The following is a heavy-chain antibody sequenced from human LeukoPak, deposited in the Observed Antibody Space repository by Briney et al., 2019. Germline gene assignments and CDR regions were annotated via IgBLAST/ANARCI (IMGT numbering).Heavy chain of an antibody. Sequence: SETLSLTCTVSGGSISSYYWSWIRQPPGKGLEWIGYIYYSGSTNYNPSLKSRVTISVDTSKNQFSLKLSSVTAADTAVYYCARGLQYIARWFDPWGQGTLVTVSS. CDR1: GGSISSYY. J-gene: IGHJ5*02. CDR3: ARGLQYIARWFDP. CDR2: IYYSGST. D-gene: IGHD4-11*01. V-gene: IGHV4-59*01.